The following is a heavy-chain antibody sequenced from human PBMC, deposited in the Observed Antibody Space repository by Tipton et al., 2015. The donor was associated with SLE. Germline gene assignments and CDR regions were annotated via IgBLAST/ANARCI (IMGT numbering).Heavy chain of an antibody. V-gene: IGHV4-38-2*01. CDR2: IYYSGST. J-gene: IGHJ6*02. D-gene: IGHD5-18*01. Sequence: TLSLTCAVSGYSISSGYFWGWIRQPPGKGLEWIGYIYYSGSTNYNPSLKSRVTISVDTSKKQFSLKLSSVTAADTAVYYCARHLWNSYGFYYYGMDVWGQGTTVTVSS. CDR1: GYSISSGYF. CDR3: ARHLWNSYGFYYYGMDV.